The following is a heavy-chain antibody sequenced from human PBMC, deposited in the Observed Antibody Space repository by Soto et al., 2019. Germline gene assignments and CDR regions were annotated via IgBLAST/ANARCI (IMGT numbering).Heavy chain of an antibody. CDR3: AGGVPAAMSYYYYGMDV. Sequence: RRLSCAASGFTFSSYGMHWVRQAPGKGLEWVAVISYDGSNKYYADSVKGRFTISRDNSKNTLYLQMNSLRAEDTAVYYCAGGVPAAMSYYYYGMDVWGQGTTVTVSS. V-gene: IGHV3-30*03. J-gene: IGHJ6*02. CDR1: GFTFSSYG. D-gene: IGHD2-2*01. CDR2: ISYDGSNK.